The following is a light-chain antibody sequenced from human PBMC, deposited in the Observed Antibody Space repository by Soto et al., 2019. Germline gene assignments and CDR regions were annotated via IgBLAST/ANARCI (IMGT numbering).Light chain of an antibody. J-gene: IGKJ1*01. Sequence: DIQMTQSPSTLSASVGDRVTITCRASQSISSWLAWYQQKPGKAPKLLIYKASSLESGVPSRFSGSGSWTEFTLTISSLQPDDFATYYCQQYNSYWTFGQGTTVEVK. V-gene: IGKV1-5*03. CDR1: QSISSW. CDR3: QQYNSYWT. CDR2: KAS.